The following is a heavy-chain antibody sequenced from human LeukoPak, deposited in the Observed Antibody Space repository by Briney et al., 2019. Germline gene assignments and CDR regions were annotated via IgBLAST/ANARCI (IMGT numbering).Heavy chain of an antibody. D-gene: IGHD3-22*01. CDR3: ARLSGFYHFDS. J-gene: IGHJ4*02. CDR1: GFSVSSNY. CDR2: IYSGGST. V-gene: IGHV3-66*01. Sequence: GGSLRLSCAASGFSVSSNYMSWVRQAPGKRLEWVSVIYSGGSTYYADSVRGRFTISRDSSQNTLYLQMNSLRAEDTAVYYCARLSGFYHFDSWGQGTLVTVSS.